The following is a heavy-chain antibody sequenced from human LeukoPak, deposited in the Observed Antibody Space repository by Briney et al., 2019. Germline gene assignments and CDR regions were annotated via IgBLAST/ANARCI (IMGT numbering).Heavy chain of an antibody. CDR3: ARLWEDIVVVPASYPNWFDP. V-gene: IGHV5-51*01. J-gene: IGHJ5*02. Sequence: GESLKISCKGSGYSFTSYWIGWVRQMPGKGLEWMGIIYPGDSDTRYSPSFQGQVTISADKSISTAYLQWSSLKASDTAMYYCARLWEDIVVVPASYPNWFDPWGQGTLVTVSS. CDR2: IYPGDSDT. CDR1: GYSFTSYW. D-gene: IGHD2-2*01.